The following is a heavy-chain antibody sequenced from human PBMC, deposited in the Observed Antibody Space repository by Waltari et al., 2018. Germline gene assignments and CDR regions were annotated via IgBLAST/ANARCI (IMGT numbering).Heavy chain of an antibody. CDR2: IYTSGST. V-gene: IGHV4-61*02. D-gene: IGHD3-10*01. Sequence: QVQLQESGPGLVKPSQTLSLPCTVSGGPISRGTYSWRWIRQPAGKGLEWIGRIYTSGSTNYNPSLKSRVTISVDTSKNQFSLKLSSVTAADTAVYYCARYGSGSYNNYYYYYYMDVWGKGTTVTVSS. J-gene: IGHJ6*03. CDR3: ARYGSGSYNNYYYYYYMDV. CDR1: GGPISRGTYS.